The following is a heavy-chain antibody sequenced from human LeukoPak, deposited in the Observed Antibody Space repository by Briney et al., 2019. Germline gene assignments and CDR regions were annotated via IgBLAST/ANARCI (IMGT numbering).Heavy chain of an antibody. CDR1: GFTFSSYS. Sequence: GSLRLSCAASGFTFSSYSMNWVRQAPGKGLEWVSYISSSSSTIYYADSVKGRFTISRDNAKNSLYLQMNSLRAEDTAVYYCASQMYYYDSSGFDYWGQGTLVTVSS. D-gene: IGHD3-22*01. V-gene: IGHV3-48*04. CDR2: ISSSSSTI. CDR3: ASQMYYYDSSGFDY. J-gene: IGHJ4*02.